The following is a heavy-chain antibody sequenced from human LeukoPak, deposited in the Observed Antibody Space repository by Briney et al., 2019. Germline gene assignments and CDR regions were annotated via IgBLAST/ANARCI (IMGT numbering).Heavy chain of an antibody. Sequence: GGSLRLSCAASGFTFSSYVMSWVRQAPGKGLEWVSAISGSGGSTYYADSVKGRFTISRDNSKNTLSLQVNSLRAEDTAVYYCARGWVGATGYFDYWGQGTLVTVSS. CDR2: ISGSGGST. D-gene: IGHD1-26*01. J-gene: IGHJ4*02. CDR1: GFTFSSYV. V-gene: IGHV3-23*01. CDR3: ARGWVGATGYFDY.